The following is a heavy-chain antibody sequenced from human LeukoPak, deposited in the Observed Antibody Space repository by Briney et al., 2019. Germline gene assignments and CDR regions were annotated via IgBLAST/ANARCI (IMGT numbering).Heavy chain of an antibody. D-gene: IGHD3-16*02. CDR2: IYYSGST. CDR3: ARDNRKNDYVWGSYRYLYYFDY. CDR1: GGSISSGGYY. Sequence: PSQTLSLTCTVSGGSISSGGYYWSRIRQHPGKGLEWIGYIYYSGSTYYNPSLKSRVTISVDTSKNQFSLKLSSVTAADTAVYYCARDNRKNDYVWGSYRYLYYFDYWGQGTLVTVSS. V-gene: IGHV4-31*03. J-gene: IGHJ4*02.